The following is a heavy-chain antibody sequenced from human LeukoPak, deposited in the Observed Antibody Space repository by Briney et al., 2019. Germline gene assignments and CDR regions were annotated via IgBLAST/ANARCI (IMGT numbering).Heavy chain of an antibody. CDR3: ARKMYYGGGCYEGYFDY. Sequence: GESLRLSCAASGFTFSSYAMYWVRQAPGKGLDCVSAISSNGGYTYYPNSVKGRFTISRDNPKNTLYLQMGSLRAEDIAVYYCARKMYYGGGCYEGYFDYWGQGTLVTVSS. D-gene: IGHD2-21*01. J-gene: IGHJ4*02. CDR2: ISSNGGYT. CDR1: GFTFSSYA. V-gene: IGHV3-64*01.